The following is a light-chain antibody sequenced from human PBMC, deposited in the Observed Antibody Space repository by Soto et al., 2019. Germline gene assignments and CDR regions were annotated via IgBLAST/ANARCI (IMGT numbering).Light chain of an antibody. CDR3: ETWDSNTRV. CDR2: LEGSGSY. J-gene: IGLJ3*02. CDR1: SGHSSYI. V-gene: IGLV4-60*02. Sequence: QPVLTQSSSASASLGSSVKITCTLSSGHSSYIIAWHQQQPGKAPRYLMKLEGSGSYNKGSGVPDRFSGYSSGADRYLTISNLQFEDEADYYCETWDSNTRVFGGGTKLTVL.